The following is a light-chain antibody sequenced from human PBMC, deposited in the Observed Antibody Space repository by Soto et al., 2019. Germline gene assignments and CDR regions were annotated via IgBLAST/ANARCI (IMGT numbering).Light chain of an antibody. CDR3: QSFDRSQTYDNRLSGV. J-gene: IGLJ3*02. V-gene: IGLV2-14*01. CDR1: SSDIGAYDY. Sequence: QSVLTQPASLSGSPGQSITISCTGTSSDIGAYDYVSWFQQHPGKAPKLMISEVNNRPSGVSNRFSGSKSGNTAYLTISGLRAEDEATYYCQSFDRSQTYDNRLSGVFGGGTQLTVL. CDR2: EVN.